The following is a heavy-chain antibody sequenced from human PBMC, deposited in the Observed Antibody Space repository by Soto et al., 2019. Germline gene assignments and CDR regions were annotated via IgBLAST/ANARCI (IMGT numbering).Heavy chain of an antibody. CDR1: GFTFSSYG. Sequence: GGSLRLSCAASGFTFSSYGMHWVRQAPGKGLEWVAVIWYDGSNKYYADSVKGRFTISRDNSKNTLYLQMNSLRAEDTAVYYCARQMDIVVVPADINDYWGQGTLVTVSS. V-gene: IGHV3-33*01. CDR2: IWYDGSNK. CDR3: ARQMDIVVVPADINDY. D-gene: IGHD2-2*02. J-gene: IGHJ4*02.